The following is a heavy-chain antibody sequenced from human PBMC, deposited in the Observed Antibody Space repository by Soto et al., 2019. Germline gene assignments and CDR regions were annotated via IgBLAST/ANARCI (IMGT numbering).Heavy chain of an antibody. J-gene: IGHJ4*02. CDR1: PGAISSGYYY. CDR2: VYNSGST. CDR3: ATLSGTYRFDY. Sequence: SETLSLTCTVSPGAISSGYYYWSWIRQPPGRGPEWIGYVYNSGSTYYNPSLQSRVTISADTSKNHFSLKLTSVTAADTAVYYCATLSGTYRFDYWGQGTPVTVS. V-gene: IGHV4-30-4*01. D-gene: IGHD1-26*01.